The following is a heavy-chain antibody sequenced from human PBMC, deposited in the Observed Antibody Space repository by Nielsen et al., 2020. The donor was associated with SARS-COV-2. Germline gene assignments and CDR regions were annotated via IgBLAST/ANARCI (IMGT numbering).Heavy chain of an antibody. Sequence: GGSLRLSCAASGFTFSNAWMSWVRQAPGKGLEWVGRIKSKTDGGTTDYAAPVKGRFTISRDDSKNTLYLQMNSLKTEDTAVYYCTTAPYDYVWGSYSYYYYYGMDVWGQGTTVTAP. CDR3: TTAPYDYVWGSYSYYYYYGMDV. CDR2: IKSKTDGGTT. CDR1: GFTFSNAW. D-gene: IGHD3-16*01. V-gene: IGHV3-15*01. J-gene: IGHJ6*02.